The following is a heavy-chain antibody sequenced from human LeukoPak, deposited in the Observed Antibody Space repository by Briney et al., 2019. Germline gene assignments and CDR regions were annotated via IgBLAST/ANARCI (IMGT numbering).Heavy chain of an antibody. V-gene: IGHV4-59*08. Sequence: PSETLSLTCTVSGGSITSYYWSWIRQPPGKGLEWVGYFYYSGSTNYNPSLKSRVTISVDTSKNQFSLKLSSVTAADTAVYYCARKWGPSGWYGTGGYYYYMDVWGKGTTVTVSS. D-gene: IGHD6-19*01. J-gene: IGHJ6*03. CDR2: FYYSGST. CDR1: GGSITSYY. CDR3: ARKWGPSGWYGTGGYYYYMDV.